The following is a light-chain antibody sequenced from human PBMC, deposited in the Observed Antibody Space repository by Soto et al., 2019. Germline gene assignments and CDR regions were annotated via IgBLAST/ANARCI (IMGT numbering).Light chain of an antibody. CDR3: QQHHDLPFT. Sequence: DIQMTQSPSSLSASVGDRVTITCQASQDISKFLNWYQQKPGQAPKLLIYDASNLETGVPSRFSGSGSGTDFTFTISGLQPEDIATYYWQQHHDLPFTFGPGTKVDIK. V-gene: IGKV1-33*01. J-gene: IGKJ3*01. CDR2: DAS. CDR1: QDISKF.